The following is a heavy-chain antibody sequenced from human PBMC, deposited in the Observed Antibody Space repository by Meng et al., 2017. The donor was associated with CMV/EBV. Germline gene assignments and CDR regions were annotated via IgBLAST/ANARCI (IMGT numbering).Heavy chain of an antibody. CDR2: IYSGGST. V-gene: IGHV3-53*01. J-gene: IGHJ5*02. Sequence: VRAVSFGGGFVQPGGSRSLSCAAAGFTVSSTYMSWVRQAPGKGLEWVSVIYSGGSTYYADSVKGRFTISRDNSKNTLYLQMNSLRAEDTAVYYCARDNWGLGWFDPWGQGTLVTVSS. CDR1: GFTVSSTY. CDR3: ARDNWGLGWFDP. D-gene: IGHD3-16*01.